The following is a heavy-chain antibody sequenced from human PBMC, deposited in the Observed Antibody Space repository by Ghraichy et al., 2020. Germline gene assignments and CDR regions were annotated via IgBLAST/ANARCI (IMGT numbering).Heavy chain of an antibody. CDR3: AREGNDDLEYSFDY. J-gene: IGHJ4*02. D-gene: IGHD3-10*01. CDR1: GFTFSIYA. V-gene: IGHV3-23*01. CDR2: ISPSGGTT. Sequence: LSLTCAASGFTFSIYAMSWVRQAPGKGLGWVSAISPSGGTTNYADSVKGRFTISRDNSKNMVYLQMNSLRAEDTALYYCAREGNDDLEYSFDYWGQGSLVTVSS.